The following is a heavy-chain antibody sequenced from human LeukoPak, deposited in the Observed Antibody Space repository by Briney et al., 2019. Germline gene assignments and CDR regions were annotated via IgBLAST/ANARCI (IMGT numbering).Heavy chain of an antibody. V-gene: IGHV3-23*01. Sequence: GGSLRLSCAPSGFTLSSYAMSWVRQAPGKGLEWVSAISGSGGSTYYADSVKGRFTISRDNSKNTLYLQMNSLRAEDTAVYYCAKDIISSGWYDGRDYWGQGTLVTVSS. CDR1: GFTLSSYA. CDR3: AKDIISSGWYDGRDY. J-gene: IGHJ4*02. CDR2: ISGSGGST. D-gene: IGHD6-19*01.